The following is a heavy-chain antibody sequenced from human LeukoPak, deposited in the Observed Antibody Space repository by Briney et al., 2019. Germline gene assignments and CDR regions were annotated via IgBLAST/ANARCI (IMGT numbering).Heavy chain of an antibody. CDR3: ARGRYYDSSGYDAFDI. V-gene: IGHV4-61*08. D-gene: IGHD3-22*01. CDR1: GGSISSGGYY. J-gene: IGHJ3*02. CDR2: IYYSGST. Sequence: SQTLSLTCTVSGGSISSGGYYWSWIRQPPGKGLEWIGYIYYSGSTNYNPSLKSRVTISVDTSKNQFSLKLSSVTAADTAVYYCARGRYYDSSGYDAFDIWGQGTMVTVSS.